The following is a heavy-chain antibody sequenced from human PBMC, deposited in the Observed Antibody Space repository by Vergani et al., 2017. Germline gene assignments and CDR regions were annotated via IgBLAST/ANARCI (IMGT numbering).Heavy chain of an antibody. Sequence: QVQLVQSGAEVKKPGASLKVSCKASGYTFTAYYMHWVRQAPGQGLEWMGWINPNSGGTNYAQKFQGRVTMTRDTSSSTAYMELSRLRSDDTAVYYCAKVSVGATYYFDYWGQGTLVTVSS. D-gene: IGHD1-26*01. CDR1: GYTFTAYY. V-gene: IGHV1-2*02. J-gene: IGHJ4*02. CDR3: AKVSVGATYYFDY. CDR2: INPNSGGT.